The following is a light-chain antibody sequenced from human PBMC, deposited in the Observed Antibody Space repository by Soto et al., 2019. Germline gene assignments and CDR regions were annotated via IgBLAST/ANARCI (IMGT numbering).Light chain of an antibody. Sequence: QSVLTQPASVSGSPGQSITISCTGTSSDVGSYDYVSWYQQHPGRAPKLMIYEVSKRPSGVPDRFSGSKSGNTASLTVSGLQAEDEGDYYCCSYGGGNNFYVFGTGTKLTVL. CDR3: CSYGGGNNFYV. J-gene: IGLJ1*01. CDR2: EVS. V-gene: IGLV2-8*01. CDR1: SSDVGSYDY.